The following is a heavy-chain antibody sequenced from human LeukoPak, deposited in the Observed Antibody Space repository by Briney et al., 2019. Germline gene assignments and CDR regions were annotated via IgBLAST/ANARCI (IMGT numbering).Heavy chain of an antibody. CDR1: GYTFTTYF. Sequence: ASVKVSCKASGYTFTTYFIHWVRQAPGQGLVWMGVINPSGGSTSYAQNFQGRLTMTRDTSTSTVYMELSSLRSEDTALYYCARPNYYGSESYSFDYWGQGTLVTVSS. D-gene: IGHD3-10*01. CDR2: INPSGGST. CDR3: ARPNYYGSESYSFDY. V-gene: IGHV1-46*01. J-gene: IGHJ4*02.